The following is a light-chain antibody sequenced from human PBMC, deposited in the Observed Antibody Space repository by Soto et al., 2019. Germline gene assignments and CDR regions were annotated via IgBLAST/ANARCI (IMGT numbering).Light chain of an antibody. Sequence: QSALTQPASVSGSPGQSITISCTGTSSDVGGYKYVSWYQQKSGKAPKLMIYEVSNRPSGVSNRFSGSKSGNTASLTISGLQAEDEADYYCSSYAGNNILIFGGGTKLTVL. J-gene: IGLJ2*01. V-gene: IGLV2-14*01. CDR3: SSYAGNNILI. CDR2: EVS. CDR1: SSDVGGYKY.